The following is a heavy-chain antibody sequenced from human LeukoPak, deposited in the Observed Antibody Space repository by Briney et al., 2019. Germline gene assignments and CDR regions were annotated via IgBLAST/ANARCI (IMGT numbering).Heavy chain of an antibody. Sequence: SVKVSCKASRGTFSSYAIIWVRQAPGQGLEWMGRIIPTFGTAAYAKKFQGRVTISADESTSTAYMELSSLTSEDTAVYYCARDLAMVRGARYRPYKWFDPWGQGTLVTVSS. V-gene: IGHV1-69*13. CDR3: ARDLAMVRGARYRPYKWFDP. CDR1: RGTFSSYA. D-gene: IGHD3-10*01. J-gene: IGHJ5*02. CDR2: IIPTFGTA.